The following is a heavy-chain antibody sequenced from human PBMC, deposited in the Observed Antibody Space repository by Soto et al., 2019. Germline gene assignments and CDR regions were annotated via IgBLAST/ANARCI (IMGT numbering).Heavy chain of an antibody. J-gene: IGHJ5*02. CDR3: ARHFKYYDILTGYLGGWFDP. CDR1: GGSISSSSYY. CDR2: IYYSGST. V-gene: IGHV4-39*01. Sequence: QLQLQESGPGLVKPSETLSLTCTVSGGSISSSSYYWGWIRQPPGKGLEWIGSIYYSGSTYYNPSLKSRVTISVDTYKNQFSLKLSSVTAADTAVYYCARHFKYYDILTGYLGGWFDPWGQGTLVTVSS. D-gene: IGHD3-9*01.